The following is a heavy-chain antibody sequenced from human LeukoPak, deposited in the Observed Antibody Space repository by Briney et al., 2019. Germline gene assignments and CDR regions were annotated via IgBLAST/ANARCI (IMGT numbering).Heavy chain of an antibody. CDR3: AKDYYYDSSGY. D-gene: IGHD3-22*01. Sequence: GGSLRLSCAASGFTFSSYAMSWVRQAPGKGLEWVSAISGSGGSTYYADSVKGRFTISRDNSKNTLYLQMNSLRAEDMAVYYCAKDYYYDSSGYWGQGTLVTVSS. CDR2: ISGSGGST. J-gene: IGHJ4*02. CDR1: GFTFSSYA. V-gene: IGHV3-23*01.